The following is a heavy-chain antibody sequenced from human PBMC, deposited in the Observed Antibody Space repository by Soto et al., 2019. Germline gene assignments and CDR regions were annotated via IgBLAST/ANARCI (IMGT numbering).Heavy chain of an antibody. J-gene: IGHJ4*02. Sequence: PGGSLRLSCVVSGFTFSKYGMHWVRQAPGKGLEWVALIWYDGSQKEYADSVKGRFIISRDNSKNTMYLQMNSLRAEDTAVYYCVRDPFYNSDNYYKSLPFDHWGQGTQVTVSS. CDR3: VRDPFYNSDNYYKSLPFDH. D-gene: IGHD3-22*01. CDR1: GFTFSKYG. V-gene: IGHV3-33*01. CDR2: IWYDGSQK.